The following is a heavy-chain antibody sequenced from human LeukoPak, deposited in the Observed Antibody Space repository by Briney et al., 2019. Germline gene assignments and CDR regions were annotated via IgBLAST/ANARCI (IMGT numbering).Heavy chain of an antibody. CDR2: IYYGVNT. V-gene: IGHV4-59*12. CDR1: CGSISNSY. CDR3: ARVPPQWGSFDY. J-gene: IGHJ4*02. Sequence: SETLSLTCTVACGSISNSYWGWIRQPPGKGLEWLGYIYYGVNTKYNPSLKSRVTISVDTSRNQFSRKLSAVTAAATPVYYCARVPPQWGSFDYWGQGTLVTVSS. D-gene: IGHD1-26*01.